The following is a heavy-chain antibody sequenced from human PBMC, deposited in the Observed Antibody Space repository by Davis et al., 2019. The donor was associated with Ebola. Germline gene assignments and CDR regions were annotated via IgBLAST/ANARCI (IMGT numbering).Heavy chain of an antibody. CDR2: ISAYNGNT. Sequence: ASVKVSCKASEHSFTRSYMHWVRQAPGQGLEWMGWISAYNGNTNYAQKLQGRVTMTTDTSTSTAYMELRSLRSDDTAVYYCARAQFPTTSDHWGQGTLVTVSS. V-gene: IGHV1-18*04. CDR1: EHSFTRSY. D-gene: IGHD1-1*01. J-gene: IGHJ4*02. CDR3: ARAQFPTTSDH.